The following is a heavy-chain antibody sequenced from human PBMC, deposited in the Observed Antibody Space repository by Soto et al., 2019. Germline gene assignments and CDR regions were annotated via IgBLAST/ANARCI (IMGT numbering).Heavy chain of an antibody. CDR1: GFTFTSSA. D-gene: IGHD3-22*01. J-gene: IGHJ5*02. CDR3: ASDSSGYFVGARPNWFPPPTGP. V-gene: IGHV1-58*01. CDR2: IVVGSGNT. Sequence: QMQLVQSGPEVKKPGTSVKVSCKASGFTFTSSAVQWVRQARGQRLEGIGWIVVGSGNTNYAQKFQERVTITRDMSTSTAYMELSSLRSEDTAVYYCASDSSGYFVGARPNWFPPPTGPWGQGTLVSVSS.